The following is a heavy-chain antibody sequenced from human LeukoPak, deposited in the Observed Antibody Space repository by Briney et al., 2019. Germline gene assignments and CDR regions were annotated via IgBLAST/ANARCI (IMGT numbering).Heavy chain of an antibody. D-gene: IGHD3-22*01. CDR3: ARDAINYDSSER. CDR2: IKYDGSST. J-gene: IGHJ4*02. V-gene: IGHV3-74*01. Sequence: GGSLRLSCAASGFTFRSYWMHWVRQVPGKGLVWVAHIKYDGSSTNYADSVKGRFTISRDNAEKTLYLQMNSLRAEDTAVYYCARDAINYDSSERWGQGTLVTVSS. CDR1: GFTFRSYW.